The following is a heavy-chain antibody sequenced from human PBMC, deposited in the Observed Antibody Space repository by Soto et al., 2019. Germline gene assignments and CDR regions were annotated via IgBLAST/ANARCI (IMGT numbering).Heavy chain of an antibody. D-gene: IGHD3-16*02. CDR2: ISYEGISK. J-gene: IGHJ4*02. V-gene: IGHV3-30-3*01. CDR3: ANRFDY. Sequence: ESGGGVVQPGRSLRLSCAASGFTFSNYAMHWVRQAPGKGLEWVAFISYEGISKYYADSVKGRFTISRDNSKNTLYLQMNSLRAEDTAVYYCANRFDYWGQGTLVTVSS. CDR1: GFTFSNYA.